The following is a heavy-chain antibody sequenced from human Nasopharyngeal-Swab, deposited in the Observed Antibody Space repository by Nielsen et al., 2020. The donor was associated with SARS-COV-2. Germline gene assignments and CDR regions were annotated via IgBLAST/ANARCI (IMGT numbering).Heavy chain of an antibody. V-gene: IGHV4-39*07. CDR1: GGSMNTISYY. Sequence: SETLSPTCTVSGGSMNTISYYWGWIRQPPGKGLEWIGNIYNSGSACNNPSLKSRVSISVDTSKNQFSLKLTSVTAADTAVYYCARGSLAAIPRSSWYFDYWGQGTLVTVSS. CDR2: IYNSGSA. J-gene: IGHJ4*02. CDR3: ARGSLAAIPRSSWYFDY. D-gene: IGHD6-13*01.